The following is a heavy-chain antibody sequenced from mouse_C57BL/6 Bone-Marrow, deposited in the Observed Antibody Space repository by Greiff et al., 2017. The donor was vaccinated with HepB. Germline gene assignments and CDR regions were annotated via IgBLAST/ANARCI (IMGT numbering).Heavy chain of an antibody. D-gene: IGHD2-4*01. V-gene: IGHV1-15*01. CDR1: GYTFTDYE. Sequence: VKLQQSGAELVRPWASVTLSCKASGYTFTDYEMHWVKQTPVHGLEWIGAIDPETGGTAYNQKFKGKAILTADKSSSTAYMELRSLTSEDSAVYYCTSGLPFDYWGQGTTLTVSS. J-gene: IGHJ2*01. CDR3: TSGLPFDY. CDR2: IDPETGGT.